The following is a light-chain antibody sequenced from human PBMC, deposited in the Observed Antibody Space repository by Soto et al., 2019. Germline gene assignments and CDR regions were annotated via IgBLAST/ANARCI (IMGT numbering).Light chain of an antibody. Sequence: EIVMTQSPATLSVSPGQRAILFCRASQSVSTNLGWYQQKPGQAPRLLIFGASTRATGIPARFSGSGSGTEFTLTISSLQSEDSAVYYCQQYNNWPPFTFGQGTRLEIK. CDR3: QQYNNWPPFT. V-gene: IGKV3-15*01. J-gene: IGKJ5*01. CDR2: GAS. CDR1: QSVSTN.